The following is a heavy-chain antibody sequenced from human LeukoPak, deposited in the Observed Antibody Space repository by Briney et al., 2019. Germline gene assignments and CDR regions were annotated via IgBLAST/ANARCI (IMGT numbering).Heavy chain of an antibody. CDR3: AKTAAYSSGWVGYFDH. V-gene: IGHV3-9*01. Sequence: GGSLRLSCAASGFPLDDYAVHWVRHAPGKGLEWVSGICGNSGSIGYADSVEGRFTLSRDNAKNSLYVQLHRLSSGHEVVLYCAKTAAYSSGWVGYFDHWGQGTLVTVPS. CDR2: ICGNSGSI. CDR1: GFPLDDYA. J-gene: IGHJ4*02. D-gene: IGHD6-19*01.